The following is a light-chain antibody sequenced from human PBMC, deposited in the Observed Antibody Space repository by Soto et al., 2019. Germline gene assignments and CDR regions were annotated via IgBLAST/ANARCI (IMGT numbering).Light chain of an antibody. CDR1: QSISSW. J-gene: IGKJ2*01. V-gene: IGKV1-5*03. CDR2: KAS. CDR3: QQYNSYSPYT. Sequence: DIPMTQSPSTLSASVGDRATITCRASQSISSWLAWYQQKPGKAPKLLIYKASSLESGVPSRFSGSGSGTEFTLTISSLQPDDFATYYCQQYNSYSPYTFGQGTKLEIK.